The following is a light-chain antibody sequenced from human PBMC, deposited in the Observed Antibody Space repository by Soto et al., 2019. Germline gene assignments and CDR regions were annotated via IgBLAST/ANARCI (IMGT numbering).Light chain of an antibody. CDR1: QSISSY. J-gene: IGKJ5*01. CDR3: QQSYRTPSIT. CDR2: AAS. Sequence: DIQMTQSQSSLSASVGDRVTITCRASQSISSYLNWYQQKPGKAPKLLIYAASSLQSGVPSRFSGSGSGTDSTLTISSLQPEDFATYYCQQSYRTPSITFGQGTRLEIK. V-gene: IGKV1-39*01.